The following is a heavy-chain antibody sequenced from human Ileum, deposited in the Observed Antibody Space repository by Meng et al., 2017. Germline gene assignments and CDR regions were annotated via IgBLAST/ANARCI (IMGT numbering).Heavy chain of an antibody. CDR1: GGSVSSSGYQ. V-gene: IGHV4-61*08. CDR3: ARDHWGSLDY. Sequence: VLLQESGPGLVRPSETLSLICAVSGGSVSSSGYQWGWIRQPPGKGLEWIGYASTNYNPSLKSRVTISVDTSKNQFSLKLTSVTAADTAVYYCARDHWGSLDYWGQGVLVTVSS. CDR2: AST. D-gene: IGHD7-27*01. J-gene: IGHJ4*02.